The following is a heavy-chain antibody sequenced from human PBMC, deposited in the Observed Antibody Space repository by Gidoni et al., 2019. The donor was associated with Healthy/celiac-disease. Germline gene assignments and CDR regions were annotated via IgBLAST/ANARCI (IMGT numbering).Heavy chain of an antibody. V-gene: IGHV4-59*01. D-gene: IGHD4-17*01. CDR1: GGSISSYY. CDR2: IYYSGGA. CDR3: ARDDYTDYGGVDP. Sequence: QLQLQESGPGLVKPSETLSLPCTVSGGSISSYYWSWIRQPPGKGLEWIGYIYYSGGASYNPSLRSRVTISVDTSKNQFSLNLSSVTAADTAVYYCARDDYTDYGGVDPWGQGTLVTVSS. J-gene: IGHJ5*02.